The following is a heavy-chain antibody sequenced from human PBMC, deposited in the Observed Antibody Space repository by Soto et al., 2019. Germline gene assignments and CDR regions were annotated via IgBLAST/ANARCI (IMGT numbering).Heavy chain of an antibody. CDR3: ARHNSEGLFEYSSSSYFDY. D-gene: IGHD6-6*01. CDR2: IYYSGST. Sequence: SETLSLTCTVSGGSISSSSYYWGWIRQPPGKGLEWIGSIYYSGSTYYNPSLKSRVTISVDTSKNQFSLKLSSVTAADTAVYYCARHNSEGLFEYSSSSYFDYWGQGTLVTVSS. V-gene: IGHV4-39*01. J-gene: IGHJ4*02. CDR1: GGSISSSSYY.